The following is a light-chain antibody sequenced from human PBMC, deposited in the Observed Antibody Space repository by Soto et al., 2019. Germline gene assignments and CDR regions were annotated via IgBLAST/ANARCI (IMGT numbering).Light chain of an antibody. Sequence: ETVLTQSPGTLSLSPGERATLSCRASQSVTNSYLAWFQQNPGQAPRLLIFGALSRAPGIPDRFSGSGSGTDFTLTISRLEPEDFAVYYCQQYATSPWTFGQGTKVEVK. J-gene: IGKJ1*01. V-gene: IGKV3-20*01. CDR1: QSVTNSY. CDR3: QQYATSPWT. CDR2: GAL.